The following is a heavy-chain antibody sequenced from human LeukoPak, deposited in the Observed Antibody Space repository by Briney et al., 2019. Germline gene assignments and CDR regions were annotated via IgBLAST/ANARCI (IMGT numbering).Heavy chain of an antibody. CDR2: IYSGGST. D-gene: IGHD6-19*01. V-gene: IGHV3-53*01. Sequence: PGGSLRLSCAASGFAVSSNYMGWVRQAPGKGLEWVSVIYSGGSTYYADSVKGRFTISRDNSKNTLYVQMNSLRVEDTAVYYCAKEGGSGPRRGYWGQGTLVSVS. J-gene: IGHJ4*02. CDR1: GFAVSSNY. CDR3: AKEGGSGPRRGY.